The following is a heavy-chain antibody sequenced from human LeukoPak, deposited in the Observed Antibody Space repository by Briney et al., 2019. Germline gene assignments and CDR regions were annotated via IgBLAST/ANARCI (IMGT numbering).Heavy chain of an antibody. J-gene: IGHJ3*02. CDR1: GFTFSGYG. CDR2: ISGGGGST. V-gene: IGHV3-23*01. Sequence: GGSLRLSCAASGFTFSGYGMSWVRQAPGKGLEWVSAISGGGGSTYYGDSVKGRFTISRDNSKNTMYMQMNSLRAEDTAVYYCARDQVNSGWYAHYDAFDIWGQGTKVTVSS. CDR3: ARDQVNSGWYAHYDAFDI. D-gene: IGHD6-19*01.